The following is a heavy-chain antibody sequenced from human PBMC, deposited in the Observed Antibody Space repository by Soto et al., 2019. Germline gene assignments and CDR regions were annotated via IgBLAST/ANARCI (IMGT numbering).Heavy chain of an antibody. CDR2: INHSGST. Sequence: SETLSLTCVVYGGCFSGYYWTGIRQPPGTGLEWIGEINHSGSTNYNPSPKSRVTISVDTSKNQFSLKLTSVTAADTAVYYCARDKITGLFDYWGQGTLVTVSS. V-gene: IGHV4-34*01. CDR3: ARDKITGLFDY. D-gene: IGHD2-8*02. CDR1: GGCFSGYY. J-gene: IGHJ4*02.